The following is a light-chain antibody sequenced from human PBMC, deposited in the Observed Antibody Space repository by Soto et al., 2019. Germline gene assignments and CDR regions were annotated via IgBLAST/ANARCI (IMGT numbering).Light chain of an antibody. CDR2: GAS. J-gene: IGKJ1*01. CDR1: QSVSRN. V-gene: IGKV3-15*01. Sequence: EIVMTQSPATLSVSPGERATLSCRASQSVSRNLAWYQQKPGQAPRLLIYGASTRATGFPARFSGSGSGTEFTLTISSLQYYEFAVYYGHQYNNWPWTFGQGNKVDIK. CDR3: HQYNNWPWT.